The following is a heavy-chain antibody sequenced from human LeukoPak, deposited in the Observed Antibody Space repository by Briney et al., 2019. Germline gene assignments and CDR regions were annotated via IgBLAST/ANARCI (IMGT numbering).Heavy chain of an antibody. Sequence: SETLSLICTTSGVSISRFYWSWVRQPPGKGLEWIGNIYNGVPTFFNPSLKSRVTISVDTSRRQFSLELASVTAADTAVYYCVQTTGWRGFDYWGQGILVTVSS. CDR3: VQTTGWRGFDY. CDR2: IYNGVPT. J-gene: IGHJ4*02. D-gene: IGHD6-19*01. V-gene: IGHV4-4*09. CDR1: GVSISRFY.